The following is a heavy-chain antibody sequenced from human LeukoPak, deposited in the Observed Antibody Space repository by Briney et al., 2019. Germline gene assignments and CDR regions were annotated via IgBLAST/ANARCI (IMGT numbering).Heavy chain of an antibody. CDR2: ISYDGSNK. Sequence: GRSLRLSCAASGFTFSSYGMHWVRQAPGKGLEWVAVISYDGSNKYYADSVKGRFTISRDNSKNTLYLQMNSLRAEDTAVYYCAREVPGGRFDYWGQGALVSVSS. V-gene: IGHV3-30*03. CDR1: GFTFSSYG. D-gene: IGHD2-8*02. J-gene: IGHJ4*02. CDR3: AREVPGGRFDY.